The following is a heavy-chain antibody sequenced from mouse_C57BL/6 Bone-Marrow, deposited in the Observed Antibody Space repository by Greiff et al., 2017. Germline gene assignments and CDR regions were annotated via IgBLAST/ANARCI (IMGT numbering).Heavy chain of an antibody. V-gene: IGHV1-54*01. CDR1: GYAFTNYL. Sequence: VQLQESGAELVRPGTSVKVSCKASGYAFTNYLIEWVKQRPGQGLEWIGVINPGSGGTNYNEKFKGKATLTADKSSSTAYMQLSSLTSEDSAVYFCARSLYGNWFAYWGQGTLVTVSA. D-gene: IGHD2-1*01. J-gene: IGHJ3*01. CDR2: INPGSGGT. CDR3: ARSLYGNWFAY.